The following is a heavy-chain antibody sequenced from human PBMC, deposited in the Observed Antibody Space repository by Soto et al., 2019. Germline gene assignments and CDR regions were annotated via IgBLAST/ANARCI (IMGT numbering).Heavy chain of an antibody. V-gene: IGHV4-39*01. J-gene: IGHJ4*02. CDR1: GGSISSSSYY. CDR3: ARHYPRYCSSTSCPHGDY. Sequence: QLQLQESGPGLVKPSETLSLTCTVSGGSISSSSYYWGWIRQPPGKGLEWIGSIYYSGSTYYNPSLKSRVTISVDTSKNQFSLKLSSVTAADTAVYYCARHYPRYCSSTSCPHGDYWGQGTLVTVSS. D-gene: IGHD2-2*01. CDR2: IYYSGST.